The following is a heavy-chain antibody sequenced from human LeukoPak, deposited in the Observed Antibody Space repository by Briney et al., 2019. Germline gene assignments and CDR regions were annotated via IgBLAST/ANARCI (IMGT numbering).Heavy chain of an antibody. V-gene: IGHV3-48*02. CDR2: ISSSSGTI. Sequence: GGSLRLSCAASGFSFSTYSMIWVRQAPGKGLEWVSYISSSSGTIYYADSVKGRFTISRDNAKDSMYLRMNGLTDEDTAVYYCARVRPGWYVDYWGQGTLVTVSS. J-gene: IGHJ4*02. D-gene: IGHD6-19*01. CDR3: ARVRPGWYVDY. CDR1: GFSFSTYS.